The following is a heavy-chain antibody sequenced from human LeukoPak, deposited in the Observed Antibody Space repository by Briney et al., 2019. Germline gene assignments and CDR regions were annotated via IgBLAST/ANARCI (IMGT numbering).Heavy chain of an antibody. J-gene: IGHJ3*01. D-gene: IGHD1-26*01. V-gene: IGHV5-51*01. CDR2: IYPCDSGP. Sequence: GESLKISCKVSGYSFTSYCIGWVRQMPGKGLEWMGIIYPCDSGPTYSPSFQGQVTISVYKSINTAYLQWSSLQASDTAMYYCGMSGDRVPLQDDVFDVWGQGTMVTVST. CDR3: GMSGDRVPLQDDVFDV. CDR1: GYSFTSYC.